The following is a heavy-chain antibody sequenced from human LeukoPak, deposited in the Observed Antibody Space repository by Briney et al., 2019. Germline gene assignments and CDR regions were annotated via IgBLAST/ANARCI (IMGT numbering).Heavy chain of an antibody. CDR1: GFTFDDYA. CDR3: AKDMAPSYSSSWTLGY. J-gene: IGHJ4*02. Sequence: PGGSLRLSCAASGFTFDDYAMHWVRQAPGEGLEWVSGISWNSGSIGYADSMKGRFTISRDNAKNSLYLQMNSLRAEDTALYYCAKDMAPSYSSSWTLGYWGQGTLVTVSS. CDR2: ISWNSGSI. V-gene: IGHV3-9*01. D-gene: IGHD6-13*01.